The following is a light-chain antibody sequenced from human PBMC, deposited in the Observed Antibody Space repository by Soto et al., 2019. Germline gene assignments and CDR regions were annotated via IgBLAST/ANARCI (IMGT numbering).Light chain of an antibody. Sequence: QSALTQPPSASGTPGQRVTISCSGSSSNIGSNYVYWYQQLPGTAPKLLIYRNNQRPSGVPDRFSGSKSGTSASLAISGLRSEDEADYYCAASDDSLSAPVVFRGGTKVT. CDR2: RNN. V-gene: IGLV1-47*01. J-gene: IGLJ2*01. CDR3: AASDDSLSAPVV. CDR1: SSNIGSNY.